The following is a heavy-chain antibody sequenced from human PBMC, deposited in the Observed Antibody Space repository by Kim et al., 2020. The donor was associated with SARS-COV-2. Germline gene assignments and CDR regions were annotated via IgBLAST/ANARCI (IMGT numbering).Heavy chain of an antibody. CDR3: ARRPGDYGAFDI. D-gene: IGHD4-17*01. Sequence: SETLSLTCTVSGGSISSSSYYWGWIRQPPGKGLEWIGSIYYSGSTYYNPSLKSRVTISVDTSKNQFSLKLSSVTAADTAVYYCARRPGDYGAFDIWGQGTMVTVSS. J-gene: IGHJ3*02. CDR1: GGSISSSSYY. CDR2: IYYSGST. V-gene: IGHV4-39*01.